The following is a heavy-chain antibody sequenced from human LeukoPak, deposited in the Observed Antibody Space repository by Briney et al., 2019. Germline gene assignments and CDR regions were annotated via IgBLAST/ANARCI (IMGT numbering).Heavy chain of an antibody. Sequence: SETLSLTCTVSGGSISSYYWSWIRQPPGKGLEWIGYIYTSGSTNYNPSLKSRVAISVDTSKNQFSLKLSSVTAADTAVYYCASGTTPLYYYMDVWGKGTTVTVSS. CDR1: GGSISSYY. J-gene: IGHJ6*03. CDR3: ASGTTPLYYYMDV. D-gene: IGHD4-17*01. V-gene: IGHV4-4*09. CDR2: IYTSGST.